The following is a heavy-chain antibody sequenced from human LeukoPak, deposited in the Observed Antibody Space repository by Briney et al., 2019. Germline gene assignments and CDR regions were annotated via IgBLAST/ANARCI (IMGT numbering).Heavy chain of an antibody. CDR3: ARGSPYYDILTGYYPPAPLDY. J-gene: IGHJ4*02. CDR2: IIPILGTA. CDR1: GGTFSSYA. Sequence: SVKVSCKASGGTFSSYAISWVRQAPGQGLEWMGGIIPILGTANYAQKFQGRVTITADKSTSTAYMELSSLRSEDTAVYYCARGSPYYDILTGYYPPAPLDYWGQGTLVTVSS. V-gene: IGHV1-69*10. D-gene: IGHD3-9*01.